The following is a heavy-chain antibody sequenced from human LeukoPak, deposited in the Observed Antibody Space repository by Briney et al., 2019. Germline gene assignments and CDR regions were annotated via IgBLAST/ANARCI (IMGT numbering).Heavy chain of an antibody. CDR2: IYTSGST. Sequence: GRIYTSGSTNYNPSLKSRVTMSVDTSKNQFSLKLSSVTAADTAVYYCASNTVSYYYYMDVWGKGTTVTVSS. D-gene: IGHD4-11*01. CDR3: ASNTVSYYYYMDV. J-gene: IGHJ6*03. V-gene: IGHV4-4*07.